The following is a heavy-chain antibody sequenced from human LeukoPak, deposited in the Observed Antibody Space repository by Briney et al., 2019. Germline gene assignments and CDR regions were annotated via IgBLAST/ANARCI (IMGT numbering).Heavy chain of an antibody. J-gene: IGHJ4*02. CDR2: INHSGST. V-gene: IGHV4-34*01. CDR3: ARGGLTMVRGVISFDY. CDR1: GGSISSYY. D-gene: IGHD3-10*01. Sequence: SETLSHTCTVSGGSISSYYWSWIRQPPGKGLEWIGEINHSGSTNYNPSLKSRVTISVDTSKNQFSLKLSSVTAADTAVYYCARGGLTMVRGVISFDYWGQGTLVTVSS.